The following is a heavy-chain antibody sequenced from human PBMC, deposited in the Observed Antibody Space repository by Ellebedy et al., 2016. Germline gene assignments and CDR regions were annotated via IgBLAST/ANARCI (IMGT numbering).Heavy chain of an antibody. CDR1: AFTFNNFA. CDR3: AEWPSGSYPVLFY. CDR2: ITGNSGQT. D-gene: IGHD1-26*01. Sequence: GGSLRLSXLASAFTFNNFAMTWVRQAPGKGLEWVATITGNSGQTYYADSVRGRFTISRDNAKNTPYLQMNSLTAEDTAVYYCAEWPSGSYPVLFYWGQGTLVTVSS. J-gene: IGHJ4*02. V-gene: IGHV3-23*01.